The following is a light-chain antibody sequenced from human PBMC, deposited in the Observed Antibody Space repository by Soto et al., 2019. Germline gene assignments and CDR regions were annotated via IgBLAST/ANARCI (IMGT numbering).Light chain of an antibody. J-gene: IGKJ3*01. Sequence: EIVLTQSPGTLSLSPGERATLSCRASQSVSSSYLAWYQQKPGQAPRLLIYGASSRATGIPDRFSGTRSGTDFTLTISRLAPEDFAVYYCQQYGSAIFTFGPGTKVDIK. CDR3: QQYGSAIFT. CDR2: GAS. V-gene: IGKV3-20*01. CDR1: QSVSSSY.